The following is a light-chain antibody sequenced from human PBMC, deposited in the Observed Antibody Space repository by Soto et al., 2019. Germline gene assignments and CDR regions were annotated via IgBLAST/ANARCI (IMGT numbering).Light chain of an antibody. CDR1: QSVISSY. V-gene: IGKV3-20*01. Sequence: EIVLTQSPGTLSLSPGERATLSCRASQSVISSYLAWYQQKPGQAPRLFIYGASSRATGIPDRFSGSGSGTEFTLTISSLQSEDFAVYYCQQYHNWPPWTFGQGTNVDI. CDR2: GAS. CDR3: QQYHNWPPWT. J-gene: IGKJ1*01.